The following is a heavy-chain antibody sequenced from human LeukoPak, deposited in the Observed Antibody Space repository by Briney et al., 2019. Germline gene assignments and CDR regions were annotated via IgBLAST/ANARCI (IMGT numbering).Heavy chain of an antibody. V-gene: IGHV7-4-1*02. J-gene: IGHJ4*02. CDR3: ASRASRSGYDWWVFDY. Sequence: GASVKVSCKASGYTFTSYAMNWVRQAPGQGLEWMGWINTNTGNPTHAQGFTGRFVFSLDTSVSTAYLQISSLKAEDTAVYYCASRASRSGYDWWVFDYWGQGTLVTVSS. D-gene: IGHD5-12*01. CDR1: GYTFTSYA. CDR2: INTNTGNP.